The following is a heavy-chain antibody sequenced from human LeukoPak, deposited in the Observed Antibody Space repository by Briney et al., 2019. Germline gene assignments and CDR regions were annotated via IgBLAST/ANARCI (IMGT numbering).Heavy chain of an antibody. Sequence: SETLSLTCTVSGGSISSYYWSWIRQPPGKGLEWIGYIYYSGSTNYNPSLKSRVTISVDTSKNQFSLKLSSVTAADTAVYYCARGTYYYDSPLWGRGTLVTVSS. CDR1: GGSISSYY. D-gene: IGHD3-22*01. CDR2: IYYSGST. V-gene: IGHV4-59*01. CDR3: ARGTYYYDSPL. J-gene: IGHJ2*01.